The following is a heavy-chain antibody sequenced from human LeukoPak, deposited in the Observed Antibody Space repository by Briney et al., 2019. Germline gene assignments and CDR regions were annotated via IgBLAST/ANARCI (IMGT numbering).Heavy chain of an antibody. J-gene: IGHJ6*03. Sequence: PPGGSLRLSCAASGFTFSSYGMHWVRQAPGKGLEWVAVISYDGSNKYYADSVKGRFTISRDNSKNTLYLQMNSLRAEDTAVYYCAKDAWPAAMGGGGYMDVWGKGTTVTVSS. CDR2: ISYDGSNK. D-gene: IGHD2-2*01. CDR3: AKDAWPAAMGGGGYMDV. CDR1: GFTFSSYG. V-gene: IGHV3-30*18.